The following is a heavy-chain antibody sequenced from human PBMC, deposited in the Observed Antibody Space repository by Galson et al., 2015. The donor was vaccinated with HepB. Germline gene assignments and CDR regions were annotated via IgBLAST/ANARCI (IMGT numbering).Heavy chain of an antibody. V-gene: IGHV3-30*18. D-gene: IGHD6-19*01. Sequence: SLRLSCAASGFTFSSYGMHWVRQAPGKGLEWVAVISYDGSNKYYADSVKGRFTISRDNSKNTLYLQMNSLRAEDTAVYYCAKDIAAVAGVGDYWGQGTLVTVSS. CDR2: ISYDGSNK. CDR1: GFTFSSYG. J-gene: IGHJ4*02. CDR3: AKDIAAVAGVGDY.